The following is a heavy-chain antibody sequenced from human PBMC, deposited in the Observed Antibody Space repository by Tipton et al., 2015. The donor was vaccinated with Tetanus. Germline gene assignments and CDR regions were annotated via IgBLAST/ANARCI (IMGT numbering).Heavy chain of an antibody. CDR1: GYTFTGYY. Sequence: QVQLVQSGAEMKKPGASVKVSCKASGYTFTGYYIYWVRQAPGQGLEWMGWIDPNSGGTVYAQKFQGRVTMTRDTSISTAYMELRSLRSDDTAVYYCARGRGDYIYYGMDVWGPGTTVTVS. J-gene: IGHJ6*02. V-gene: IGHV1-2*02. CDR2: IDPNSGGT. D-gene: IGHD3-22*01. CDR3: ARGRGDYIYYGMDV.